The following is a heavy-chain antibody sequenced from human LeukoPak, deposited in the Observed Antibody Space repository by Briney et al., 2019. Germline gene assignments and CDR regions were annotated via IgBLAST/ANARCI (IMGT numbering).Heavy chain of an antibody. D-gene: IGHD2-2*01. CDR2: IYTSGST. CDR3: ARIVIAAQYYFDY. V-gene: IGHV4-61*02. J-gene: IGHJ4*02. CDR1: GYSISSGYY. Sequence: PSQTLSLTCTVSGYSISSGYYWGWIRQPAGKGLEWIGRIYTSGSTNYNPSLKSRVTMSVDTSKNQFSLKLSSVTAADTAVYYCARIVIAAQYYFDYWGQVTLVTVSS.